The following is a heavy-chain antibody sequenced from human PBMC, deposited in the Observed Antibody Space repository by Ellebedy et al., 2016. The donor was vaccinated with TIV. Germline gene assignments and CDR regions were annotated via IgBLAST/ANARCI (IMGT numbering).Heavy chain of an antibody. CDR1: GGSISSSSYY. J-gene: IGHJ4*02. CDR3: ARHKVAAAGVYYFDY. Sequence: MPSETLSLTCTVSGGSISSSSYYWGWIRQPPGKGLEWIGSIYYSGSTYYNPSLKSRVTISVDTSKNQFSLKLSSVTAADTAVYYCARHKVAAAGVYYFDYWGQGTLVTVSS. D-gene: IGHD6-13*01. CDR2: IYYSGST. V-gene: IGHV4-39*01.